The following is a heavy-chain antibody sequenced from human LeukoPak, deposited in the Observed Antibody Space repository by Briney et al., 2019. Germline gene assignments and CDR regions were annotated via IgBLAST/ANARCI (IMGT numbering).Heavy chain of an antibody. V-gene: IGHV6-1*01. Sequence: HSQTLSLTCAISGDSVSSNSVTWNWIRQSPSRGLEWLGRTYYRSTWYNDYAVSVRGRITVNPDTSKNQFSLHLNSVTPEDTAVYYCARRLTQYDCFDPWDQGILVTVSS. CDR3: ARRLTQYDCFDP. D-gene: IGHD2-2*01. CDR1: GDSVSSNSVT. J-gene: IGHJ5*02. CDR2: TYYRSTWYN.